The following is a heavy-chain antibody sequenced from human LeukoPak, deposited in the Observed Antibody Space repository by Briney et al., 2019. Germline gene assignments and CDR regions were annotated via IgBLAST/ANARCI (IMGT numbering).Heavy chain of an antibody. CDR3: ARLYHDSSGYPPDY. CDR1: GYSFTSYW. CDR2: IFPGDCDT. Sequence: GESLKISCRGSGYSFTSYWIGWVRQMPGKGLEWMGVIFPGDCDTRYSPSFQGQVTLSADKSISTAYLQWGSLRASDTAMYYCARLYHDSSGYPPDYWGQGTLVTVSS. D-gene: IGHD3-22*01. V-gene: IGHV5-51*01. J-gene: IGHJ4*02.